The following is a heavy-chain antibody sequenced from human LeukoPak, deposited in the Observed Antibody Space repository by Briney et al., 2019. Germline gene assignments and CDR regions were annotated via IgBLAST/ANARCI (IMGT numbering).Heavy chain of an antibody. CDR1: GFPFSGYS. J-gene: IGHJ4*02. CDR3: ARLGRFLRVDYFDY. Sequence: GGSLRLSCAASGFPFSGYSLTWVRQAPGKGLEWISYISSSNTIYYADSVKGRFTISRDNAKNSLYLQMNSLTADDTAVYYCARLGRFLRVDYFDYWGQGSLVTVSS. V-gene: IGHV3-48*01. D-gene: IGHD3-10*01. CDR2: ISSSNTI.